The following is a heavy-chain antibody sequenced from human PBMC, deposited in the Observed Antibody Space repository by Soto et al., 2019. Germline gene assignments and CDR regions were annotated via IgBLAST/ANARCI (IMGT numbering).Heavy chain of an antibody. CDR1: GFTVSNNY. CDR2: IYSGGST. Sequence: EVQLVESGGDLVQPGGSLRLSCAASGFTVSNNYMSWVRQAPGKGLEWVSVIYSGGSTFYTDSVKGRFTISRDSSKNTLYLQMDSLRAEYTAVYYCAGTKMKLHWGQGTLVTVSS. J-gene: IGHJ4*02. CDR3: AGTKMKLH. V-gene: IGHV3-66*01. D-gene: IGHD2-8*01.